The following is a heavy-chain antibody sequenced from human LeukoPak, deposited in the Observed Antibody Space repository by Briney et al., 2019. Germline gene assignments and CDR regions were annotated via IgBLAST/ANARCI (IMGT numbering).Heavy chain of an antibody. CDR3: ARVDYYDSSGYYYGIDY. D-gene: IGHD3-22*01. CDR2: INPNSGGT. CDR1: GYSFTGYY. J-gene: IGHJ4*02. Sequence: ASVKVSCKASGYSFTGYYIHWVRQAPGQGLEWMGWINPNSGGTNYAQKFQGRVTMTRDTSISTAYMELSRLRSDDTAVYYCARVDYYDSSGYYYGIDYWGQGTLVTVSS. V-gene: IGHV1-2*02.